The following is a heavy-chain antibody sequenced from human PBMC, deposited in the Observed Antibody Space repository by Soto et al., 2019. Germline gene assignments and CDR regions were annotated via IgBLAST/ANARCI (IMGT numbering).Heavy chain of an antibody. D-gene: IGHD3-10*01. Sequence: QVQLQESGPGLVKPSETLSLTCTVSGDSISSYNLAWIRQPPGRGRGGIGYFRSGGGTSYTPSLKSRVAISADTSMKQFSLRLSSVTAADTAVYYCVRQGIGVLHGLVDVWGQGTTVTVSS. J-gene: IGHJ6*02. CDR2: FRSGGGT. CDR1: GDSISSYN. V-gene: IGHV4-59*08. CDR3: VRQGIGVLHGLVDV.